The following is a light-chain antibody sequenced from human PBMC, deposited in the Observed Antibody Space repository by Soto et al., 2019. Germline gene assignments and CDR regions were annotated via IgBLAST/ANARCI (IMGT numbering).Light chain of an antibody. J-gene: IGKJ3*01. CDR2: GAS. CDR3: QQLNSFPIP. CDR1: QGIANF. Sequence: IQLTQSPSSLSASVGDRVTISCRASQGIANFLAWYQQKPGKAPKLLIYGASTLQSGVPSRFSGSGSGTEFTLTTSSLQPEDFATYYCQQLNSFPIPFGPGTKVDIK. V-gene: IGKV1-9*01.